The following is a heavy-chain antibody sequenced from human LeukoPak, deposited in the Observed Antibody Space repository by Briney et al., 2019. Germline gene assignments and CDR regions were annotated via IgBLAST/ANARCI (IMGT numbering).Heavy chain of an antibody. Sequence: PGGSLRLSCAASGFTFSSYGMHWVRQAPGKGLEWVAVIWYDGSNKYYADSVKGRFTISRDNSKNTLYLQMNSLRAEDTAVYYCARELNGEGLDVWGKGTTVTVSS. D-gene: IGHD4-17*01. V-gene: IGHV3-33*01. CDR1: GFTFSSYG. CDR2: IWYDGSNK. J-gene: IGHJ6*04. CDR3: ARELNGEGLDV.